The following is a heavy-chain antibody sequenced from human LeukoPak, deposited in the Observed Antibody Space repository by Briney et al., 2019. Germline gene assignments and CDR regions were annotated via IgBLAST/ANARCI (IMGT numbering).Heavy chain of an antibody. D-gene: IGHD6-19*01. CDR2: IYHSGST. J-gene: IGHJ4*02. V-gene: IGHV4-4*02. Sequence: PSETLSLTCAVSGGSISSSNWWSWVRQPPGKGLEWIGEIYHSGSTNYNPSLKSRVTISVDTSKNQFSLKLSSVTAADTAVYYCARGRSSGWSDYWGQGTLVTVSS. CDR3: ARGRSSGWSDY. CDR1: GGSISSSNW.